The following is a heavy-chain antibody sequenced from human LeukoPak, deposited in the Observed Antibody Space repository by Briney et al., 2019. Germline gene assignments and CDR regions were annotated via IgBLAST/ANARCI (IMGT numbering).Heavy chain of an antibody. Sequence: GGSLRLSCAASGFTLSSHWMGWVRQAPGKGLEWVANIKQDGSETYYVGSVKGRFTISRDNSKNTLYLQMNSLRTEDTAVYYCAKVPSGTYPLDYWGQGTLITVSS. CDR3: AKVPSGTYPLDY. CDR1: GFTLSSHW. CDR2: IKQDGSET. J-gene: IGHJ4*02. V-gene: IGHV3-7*01. D-gene: IGHD1-26*01.